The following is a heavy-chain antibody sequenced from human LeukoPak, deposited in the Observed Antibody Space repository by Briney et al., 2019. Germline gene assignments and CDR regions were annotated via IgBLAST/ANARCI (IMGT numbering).Heavy chain of an antibody. J-gene: IGHJ2*01. CDR3: ARFISRWYFDL. CDR1: SGSISGYY. CDR2: IYYSGRA. D-gene: IGHD3-16*02. V-gene: IGHV4-59*01. Sequence: SETLSLTCTVSSGSISGYYWSWIRQPPGKGLKWIGYIYYSGRANYNSSLESRVTISVDTSKNQFSLRLSSVSAADTAVYYCARFISRWYFDLWGRGALVTVSS.